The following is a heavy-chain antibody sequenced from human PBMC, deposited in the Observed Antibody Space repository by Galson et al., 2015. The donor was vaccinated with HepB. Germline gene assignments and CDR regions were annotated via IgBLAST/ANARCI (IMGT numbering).Heavy chain of an antibody. V-gene: IGHV3-23*01. CDR3: AKGSYYYDSSGYYYGAGYFQH. CDR2: IRGSDGST. J-gene: IGHJ1*01. Sequence: SLRLSCAASGFTFSSYAMSWVRQAPGKGPEWVSVIRGSDGSTYYTDSVVGRFTISRDNSKNTLYLQMNSLRAEDTAVYYCAKGSYYYDSSGYYYGAGYFQHWGQGTLVTVSS. CDR1: GFTFSSYA. D-gene: IGHD3-22*01.